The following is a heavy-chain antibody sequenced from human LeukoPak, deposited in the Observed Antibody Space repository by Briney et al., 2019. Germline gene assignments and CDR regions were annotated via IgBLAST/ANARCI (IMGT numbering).Heavy chain of an antibody. D-gene: IGHD2-21*02. CDR3: ARLSYCGGDCRAPADY. CDR2: IDPSDSYT. CDR1: GSLFTSYW. J-gene: IGHJ4*02. V-gene: IGHV5-10-1*01. Sequence: GESLKISCKGSGSLFTSYWISWVRQLPGKGLGWMGRIDPSDSYTNYSPSFQGHVTISADKSISTAYLQWSSLKASDTAMYYCARLSYCGGDCRAPADYWGQGTLVTVSS.